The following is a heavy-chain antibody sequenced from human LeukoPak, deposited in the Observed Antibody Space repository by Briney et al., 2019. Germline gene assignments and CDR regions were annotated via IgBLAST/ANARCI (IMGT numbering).Heavy chain of an antibody. CDR2: ISGSGGST. CDR3: AKRDDSSSWTAFDI. CDR1: GFTFSSSA. Sequence: GGSLRPSCAASGFTFSSSAMTWVRQAPGKGLEWVSSISGSGGSTYYADSVKGRFTISRDNSKNTVYLQMNSLRAEDTAVYYCAKRDDSSSWTAFDIWGQGTMVTVSS. V-gene: IGHV3-23*01. D-gene: IGHD6-13*01. J-gene: IGHJ3*02.